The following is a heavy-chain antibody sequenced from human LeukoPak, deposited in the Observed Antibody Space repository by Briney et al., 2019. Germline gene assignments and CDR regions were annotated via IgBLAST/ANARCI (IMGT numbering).Heavy chain of an antibody. V-gene: IGHV3-48*03. CDR3: ARERVGSRFYYGMDV. D-gene: IGHD5-12*01. CDR2: ISSSGSTK. J-gene: IGHJ6*02. CDR1: VFTLSSYE. Sequence: GGSLRLSCAASVFTLSSYEMNWVRQAPGKGLEWVSYISSSGSTKYYADFVKGRFTISTDNAQKSLYLQMNSMRAEDTAVYYCARERVGSRFYYGMDVWGQGTTVTVSS.